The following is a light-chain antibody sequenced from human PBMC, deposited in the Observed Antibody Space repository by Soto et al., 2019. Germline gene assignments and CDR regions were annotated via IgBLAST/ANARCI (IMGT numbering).Light chain of an antibody. Sequence: QSALTQPASVSGSPGQSITISCAGTMRDVGAYNLVSWYQQHPGKAPKLMIYEVNKRPSGVPDRFSGSKSGNTASLTVSGIQAEDEADYYCSSYAGSSNVFGTGTKLTVL. V-gene: IGLV2-8*01. CDR3: SSYAGSSNV. CDR1: MRDVGAYNL. J-gene: IGLJ1*01. CDR2: EVN.